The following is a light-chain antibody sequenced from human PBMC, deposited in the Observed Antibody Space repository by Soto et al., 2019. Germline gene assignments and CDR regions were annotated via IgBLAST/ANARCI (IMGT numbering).Light chain of an antibody. CDR2: DVS. J-gene: IGLJ2*01. V-gene: IGLV2-14*01. CDR3: SSYASRSTLV. CDR1: SSDVGGYNY. Sequence: QSALTQPASVSGSPGQSITISCTGTSSDVGGYNYVSWYQQHPGKAPKHMIYDVSNRPSGVSNGFAGSKSGNTASLTISGLQAEDEADYYCSSYASRSTLVFGVGTKLTVL.